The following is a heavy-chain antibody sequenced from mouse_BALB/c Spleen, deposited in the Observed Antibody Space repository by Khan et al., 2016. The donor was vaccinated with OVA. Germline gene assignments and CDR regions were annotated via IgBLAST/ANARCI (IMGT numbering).Heavy chain of an antibody. D-gene: IGHD1-1*01. Sequence: VQLKESGGGLVKSGGSLKLSCAASGFTFSTYAMSWVRQTPEKRLEWVATISTGDTYTYYPDSVKGRFTISRDNAKNTLYLQMSSLRSEDTAMYYCARPPITTVVATSYWFFDVGGAGTTVTVST. CDR3: ARPPITTVVATSYWFFDV. V-gene: IGHV5-9-3*01. CDR1: GFTFSTYA. J-gene: IGHJ1*01. CDR2: ISTGDTYT.